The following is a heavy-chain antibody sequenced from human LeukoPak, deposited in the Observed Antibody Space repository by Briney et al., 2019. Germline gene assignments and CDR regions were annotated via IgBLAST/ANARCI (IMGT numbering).Heavy chain of an antibody. CDR3: AKDSDSSGSDAFDI. CDR1: GFTFSSYA. D-gene: IGHD3-22*01. J-gene: IGHJ3*02. Sequence: GGSLRLSCAASGFTFSSYAMHWVRQAPGKGLEWVAVISYDGSNKYYADSVKGRFTISRDNAKNSLYLQMNSLRAEDMALYYCAKDSDSSGSDAFDIWGQGTMVTVSS. CDR2: ISYDGSNK. V-gene: IGHV3-30*04.